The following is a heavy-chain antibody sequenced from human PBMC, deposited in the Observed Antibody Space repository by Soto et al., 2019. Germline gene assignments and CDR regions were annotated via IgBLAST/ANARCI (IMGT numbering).Heavy chain of an antibody. CDR3: ARDTTVATESWFDP. V-gene: IGHV1-69*12. J-gene: IGHJ5*02. D-gene: IGHD4-17*01. CDR1: GSTFSSYA. Sequence: QVQLVQSGAEVKKPGSSVKVSCKASGSTFSSYAISWVRQAPGQGLEWMEGIIPNFGTAHYAQKFQGRVTXXAXEXTSKAYMEQSSLSSEETAAYYCARDTTVATESWFDPWGEGTLVTASS. CDR2: IIPNFGTA.